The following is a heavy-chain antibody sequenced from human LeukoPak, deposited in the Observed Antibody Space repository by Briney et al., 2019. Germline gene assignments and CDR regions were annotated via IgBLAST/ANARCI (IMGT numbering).Heavy chain of an antibody. V-gene: IGHV4-39*07. CDR1: GGSISSSSYY. CDR3: AKDPHTFGGVTGWFDP. Sequence: SETLSLTCTVSGGSISSSSYYWGWIRQPPGKGLEWIGSIYYSGSTYYNPSLKSRVTISVDTSKNQFSLKLSSVTAADTAVYYCAKDPHTFGGVTGWFDPWGQGTLVTVSS. CDR2: IYYSGST. D-gene: IGHD3-16*01. J-gene: IGHJ5*02.